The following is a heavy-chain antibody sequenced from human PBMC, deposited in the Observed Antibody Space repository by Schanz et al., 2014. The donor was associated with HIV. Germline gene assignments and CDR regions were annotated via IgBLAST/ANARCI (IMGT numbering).Heavy chain of an antibody. V-gene: IGHV3-33*01. D-gene: IGHD3-9*01. CDR1: GFTFSSYG. J-gene: IGHJ5*02. Sequence: QVQLVESGGGVVQPGRSLRLSCAASGFTFSSYGMHWVRQAPGKGLEWVAVIWHDGSSKYYADSVKGRFTISRDNSKNTLYLQMNSLRAEDTAVYYCARGQDWPGPRLDHWGHGTLVLVSS. CDR2: IWHDGSSK. CDR3: ARGQDWPGPRLDH.